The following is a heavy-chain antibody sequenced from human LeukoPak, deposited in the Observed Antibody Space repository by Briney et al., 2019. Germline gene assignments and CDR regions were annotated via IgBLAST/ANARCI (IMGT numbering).Heavy chain of an antibody. CDR2: SSPYNGHT. CDR1: GYTFTSYG. Sequence: ASVKVSCKTSGYTFTSYGISCVRQAPGQGLEWMGWSSPYNGHTDYVQNLQGRVTLSTDTSTGTAYMELRSLRSDDTAVYFCARVVGSGWYGECYFDYWGQGTLVTVSA. CDR3: ARVVGSGWYGECYFDY. J-gene: IGHJ4*02. D-gene: IGHD6-19*01. V-gene: IGHV1-18*01.